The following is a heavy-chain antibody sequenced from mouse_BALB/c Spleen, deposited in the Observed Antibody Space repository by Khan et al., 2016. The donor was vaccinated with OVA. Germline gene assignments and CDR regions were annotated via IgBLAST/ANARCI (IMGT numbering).Heavy chain of an antibody. CDR3: ARRTTGYTMDS. Sequence: VQLQQSGAELARPGASVRMSCKASGYTFTSNTMHWIKQRPGQGLEWIGYINPRSGHTNYNQNFKDKATLTADKSSSTAYMQLSSLTSEDSAVYYCARRTTGYTMDSWGQGTSVTVSS. J-gene: IGHJ4*01. CDR1: GYTFTSNT. CDR2: INPRSGHT. V-gene: IGHV1-4*01. D-gene: IGHD2-14*01.